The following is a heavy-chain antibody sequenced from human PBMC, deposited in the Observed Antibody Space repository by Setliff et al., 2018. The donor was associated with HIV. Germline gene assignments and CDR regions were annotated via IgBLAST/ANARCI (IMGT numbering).Heavy chain of an antibody. Sequence: SVKVSCKVSGGTFNSYTFTWVRQAPGQGLEWMGGIIPILGITHRAQNFQGRVTITTDESTSTAYMELSSLRSEDTAVYYCARGESAAAGTGVCDYWGQGTLVTVSS. V-gene: IGHV1-69*16. CDR3: ARGESAAAGTGVCDY. D-gene: IGHD6-13*01. CDR2: IIPILGIT. CDR1: GGTFNSYT. J-gene: IGHJ4*02.